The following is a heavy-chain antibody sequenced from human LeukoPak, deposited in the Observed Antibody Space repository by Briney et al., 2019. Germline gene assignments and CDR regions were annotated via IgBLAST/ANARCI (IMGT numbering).Heavy chain of an antibody. J-gene: IGHJ4*02. CDR3: ARDRYCSGF. CDR1: GFTFSNHW. CDR2: IKQDESER. V-gene: IGHV3-7*01. Sequence: GGSLRLSCAASGFTFSNHWMSWVRQAPGKGLEWVANIKQDESERYYVDSVKGRFTIYRDNAKNSVYLQMNSLRAEDTAMYYCARDRYCSGFWGQGTLVTGSS. D-gene: IGHD2-15*01.